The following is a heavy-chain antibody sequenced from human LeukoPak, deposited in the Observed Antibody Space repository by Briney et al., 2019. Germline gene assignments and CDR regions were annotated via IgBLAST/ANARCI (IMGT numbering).Heavy chain of an antibody. CDR1: GFTFSTYA. CDR2: IPYDGSHK. D-gene: IGHD5-12*01. J-gene: IGHJ6*02. CDR3: ARNLIPGRGYSGYGMDV. V-gene: IGHV3-30-3*01. Sequence: GGSLRLSCAASGFTFSTYAMHWVRQAPGKGLEWVAVIPYDGSHKYYADSVKGRFTISRDNSKNTLYLQMNSLRDEDTAVYYCARNLIPGRGYSGYGMDVWGQGTTVTVSS.